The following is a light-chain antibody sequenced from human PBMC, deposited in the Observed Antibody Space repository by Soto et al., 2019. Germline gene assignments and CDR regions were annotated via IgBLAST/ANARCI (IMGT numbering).Light chain of an antibody. J-gene: IGLJ3*02. CDR2: EIT. Sequence: QSVLTQPASVSGSPGQSSTVSCTGTSSDVGRYKLVSWYQQHPGRAPKLIIYEITKRPSGVSNRFSGSRSGNTASLTISGLLAEDEADYYCCSYAGSSNCVFGGGTQLTVL. CDR1: SSDVGRYKL. V-gene: IGLV2-23*02. CDR3: CSYAGSSNCV.